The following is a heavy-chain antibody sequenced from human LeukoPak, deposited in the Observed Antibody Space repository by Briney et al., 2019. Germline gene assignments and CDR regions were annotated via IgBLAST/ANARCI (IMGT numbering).Heavy chain of an antibody. V-gene: IGHV1-69*13. CDR2: IIPIFGTA. CDR3: ARGRTYYYDSSGDFDY. CDR1: GGTFSSYA. J-gene: IGHJ4*02. D-gene: IGHD3-22*01. Sequence: SVKVSCKASGGTFSSYAISWVRQAPGQGLEWMGGIIPIFGTANYAQKFQGRVTITADESTSTAYMELSSLRSDDTAVYYCARGRTYYYDSSGDFDYWGQGTLVTVSS.